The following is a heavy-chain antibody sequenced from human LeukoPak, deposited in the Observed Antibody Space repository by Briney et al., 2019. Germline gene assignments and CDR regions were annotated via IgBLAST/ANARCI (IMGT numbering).Heavy chain of an antibody. D-gene: IGHD4-23*01. Sequence: GGSLRLSCAASGFTFSSYWMNWVRQAPGKGLVWVSRIARDGSSTTYADSVKGRFSISRDNAKNTLYLQMNSLRVEDTAVYYCARGRPHGNDYWGQGTLVTVSS. J-gene: IGHJ4*02. CDR3: ARGRPHGNDY. V-gene: IGHV3-74*01. CDR1: GFTFSSYW. CDR2: IARDGSST.